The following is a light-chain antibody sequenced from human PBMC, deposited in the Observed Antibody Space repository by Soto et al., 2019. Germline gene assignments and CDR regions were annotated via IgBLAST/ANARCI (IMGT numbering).Light chain of an antibody. Sequence: ESVLTQSPGTLSLSPGERATLSCRANQSITNNDIAWYRQKRGQAPGLLIYGASRRFNGVPDRFSASGSGTDFTLTINRLESEDFALYFCQRDGTSVRFGQGTRVEI. CDR3: QRDGTSVR. J-gene: IGKJ1*01. V-gene: IGKV3-20*01. CDR2: GAS. CDR1: QSITNND.